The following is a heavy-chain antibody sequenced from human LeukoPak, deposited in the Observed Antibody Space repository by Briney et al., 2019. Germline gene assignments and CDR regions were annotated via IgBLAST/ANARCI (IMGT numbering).Heavy chain of an antibody. CDR1: GFTFSSYE. CDR2: ISSSGSTI. D-gene: IGHD3-10*01. V-gene: IGHV3-48*03. CDR3: ARDLMVRGGYYFDY. Sequence: GGSLRLSCAASGFTFSSYEMNWVRQAPGKGLEWVPYISSSGSTIYYADSVKGRFTISRDNAKNSLYLQMNSLRAEDTAVYYCARDLMVRGGYYFDYWGQGTLVTVSS. J-gene: IGHJ4*02.